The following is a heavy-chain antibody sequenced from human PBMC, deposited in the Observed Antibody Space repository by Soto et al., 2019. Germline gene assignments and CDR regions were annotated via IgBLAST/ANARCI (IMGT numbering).Heavy chain of an antibody. V-gene: IGHV4-30-2*01. Sequence: SETLSLTCAVSGGSISSGGYSWSWIRQPPGKGLEWIGYIYHSGSTYYNPSLKSRVTISVDRSKNQFSLKLTSVTAADTAVYYYAEVPDYWGQGTLVTVSS. CDR2: IYHSGST. J-gene: IGHJ4*02. CDR3: AEVPDY. CDR1: GGSISSGGYS.